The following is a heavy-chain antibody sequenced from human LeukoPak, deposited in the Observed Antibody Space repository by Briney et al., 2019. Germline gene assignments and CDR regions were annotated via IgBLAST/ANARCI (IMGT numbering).Heavy chain of an antibody. CDR1: GGSISSYY. V-gene: IGHV4-4*07. CDR3: ARAPTAYCLSTTCQPYFDY. D-gene: IGHD2-2*01. Sequence: SETLSLTCTVSGGSISSYYWSWIRQPAGKGLEWIGRIYTGGSTNYNPSLKSRVTMSIETPKNQFSLKLSSVTAADTAVYYCARAPTAYCLSTTCQPYFDYWGQGTLVTVSS. CDR2: IYTGGST. J-gene: IGHJ4*02.